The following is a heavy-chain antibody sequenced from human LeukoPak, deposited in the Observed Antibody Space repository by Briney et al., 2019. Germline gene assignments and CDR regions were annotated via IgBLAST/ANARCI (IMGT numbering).Heavy chain of an antibody. D-gene: IGHD6-13*01. V-gene: IGHV4-4*07. Sequence: ASETVSLTCIVSGDSISDYYWGWIRQPAGEGLEWIGRIHSSGTTNYNPSLKSRVAMSVDMSRNQFFLKLTSVTAADTAVYYCARSSGSWFLNWFDAWGQGTLVTVSS. CDR1: GDSISDYY. CDR3: ARSSGSWFLNWFDA. CDR2: IHSSGTT. J-gene: IGHJ5*02.